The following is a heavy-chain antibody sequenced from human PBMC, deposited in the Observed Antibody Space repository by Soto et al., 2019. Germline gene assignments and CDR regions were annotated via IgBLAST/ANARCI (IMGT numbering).Heavy chain of an antibody. CDR2: IKSKTDGGTT. D-gene: IGHD3-22*01. CDR3: TTDLRDYYDSSGYPNFDY. V-gene: IGHV3-15*01. CDR1: GGSFSGYY. J-gene: IGHJ4*02. Sequence: LTCAVYGGSFSGYYWSWIRQPPGKGLEWVGRIKSKTDGGTTDYAAPVKGRFTISRDDSKNTLYLQMNSLKTEDTAVYYCTTDLRDYYDSSGYPNFDYWGQGTLVTVSS.